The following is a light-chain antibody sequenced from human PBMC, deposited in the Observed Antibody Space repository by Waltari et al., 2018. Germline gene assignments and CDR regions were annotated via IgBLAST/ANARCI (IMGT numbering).Light chain of an antibody. V-gene: IGKV1-5*03. CDR1: QSIITW. CDR2: KAS. J-gene: IGKJ4*01. Sequence: DIQMTQSPSTLSASVGDRVTITCRASQSIITWLAWYQQKPGKAPKLLIYKASDLESGVPSRFSGSGSGTEFTLTISSLQPDDSATYYCQQYTSFTLTFGGGTKVEIK. CDR3: QQYTSFTLT.